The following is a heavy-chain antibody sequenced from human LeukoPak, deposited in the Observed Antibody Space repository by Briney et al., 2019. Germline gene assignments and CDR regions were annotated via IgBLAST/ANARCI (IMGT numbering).Heavy chain of an antibody. V-gene: IGHV1-69*13. CDR3: ARGPPNWGFDY. CDR1: GGTFSSYA. D-gene: IGHD7-27*01. Sequence: ASVKVSCKASGGTFSSYAISWVRQVPGQGLEWMGGIIPIFGTANYAQKFQGRVTITADESTSTAYMELSSLRSEDTAVYSCARGPPNWGFDYWGQGTLVTVSS. CDR2: IIPIFGTA. J-gene: IGHJ4*02.